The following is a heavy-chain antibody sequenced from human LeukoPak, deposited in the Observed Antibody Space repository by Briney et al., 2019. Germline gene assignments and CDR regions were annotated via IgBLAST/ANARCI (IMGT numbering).Heavy chain of an antibody. CDR2: IESSGSGGET. D-gene: IGHD1-26*01. Sequence: PGGSLRLSCETSGFTIRNFAMSWVRQAPGKGLEWVSSIESSGSGGETDYAASVKGRFTISRDNSKDTLYLQMSSLRAEDTAVYYCATRPMGGTFPPHYYFDFWGQGTLVTVSS. CDR1: GFTIRNFA. J-gene: IGHJ4*02. V-gene: IGHV3-23*01. CDR3: ATRPMGGTFPPHYYFDF.